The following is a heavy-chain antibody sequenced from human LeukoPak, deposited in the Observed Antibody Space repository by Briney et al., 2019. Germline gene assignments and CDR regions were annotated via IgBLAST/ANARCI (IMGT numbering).Heavy chain of an antibody. V-gene: IGHV1-69-2*01. J-gene: IGHJ4*02. CDR2: VDPEDGET. CDR1: GYTFTDYY. CDR3: AADLPDY. Sequence: ASVKVSCKASGYTFTDYYMHWVQQAPGKGLEWMGRVDPEDGETIYAEKFQGRVTITADTSTATAYMGLSSLRSEDTAVYYCAADLPDYWGQRTLVTVSS.